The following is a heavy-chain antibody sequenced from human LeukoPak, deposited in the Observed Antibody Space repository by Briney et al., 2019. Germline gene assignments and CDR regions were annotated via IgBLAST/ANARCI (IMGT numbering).Heavy chain of an antibody. CDR3: AKGTGSSTPYYFDY. D-gene: IGHD6-6*01. CDR1: GFTFSSYA. Sequence: GGSLRLSCAASGFTFSSYAMRWVSQAPGKGLEWVSAISGSGGSTYYADSVKGRFTISRDNSKNTLYLQMNSLRAEDTAVYYCAKGTGSSTPYYFDYWGQGTLVTVSS. CDR2: ISGSGGST. J-gene: IGHJ4*02. V-gene: IGHV3-23*01.